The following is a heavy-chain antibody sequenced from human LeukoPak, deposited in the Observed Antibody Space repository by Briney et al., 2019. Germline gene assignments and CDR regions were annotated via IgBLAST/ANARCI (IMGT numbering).Heavy chain of an antibody. CDR2: ISGSGGST. V-gene: IGHV3-23*01. Sequence: PGGSLRLSCAASGFTFSDYYMSWVRQAPGKGLEWVSAISGSGGSTYYADSVKGRFTISRDNSKNTLYLQMNSLRAEDTAVYYCAKGHREVLKYYYDSSGYYSGVDYWGQGTLVTVSS. CDR3: AKGHREVLKYYYDSSGYYSGVDY. D-gene: IGHD3-22*01. J-gene: IGHJ4*02. CDR1: GFTFSDYY.